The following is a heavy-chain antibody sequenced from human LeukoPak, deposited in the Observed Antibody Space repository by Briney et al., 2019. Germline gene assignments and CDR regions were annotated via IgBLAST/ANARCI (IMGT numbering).Heavy chain of an antibody. V-gene: IGHV4-61*02. CDR2: IYTSGST. CDR1: GGSISSGSYY. Sequence: PSQTLSLTCTVSGGSISSGSYYWSWSRQPAGKGLEWIGRIYTSGSTNYNPSLKSRVTISVDTSKNQFSLNLSSVTAADTAVYYCASLRAGYSSSGGYYYYYMDVWGKGTTVTVSS. CDR3: ASLRAGYSSSGGYYYYYMDV. D-gene: IGHD6-13*01. J-gene: IGHJ6*03.